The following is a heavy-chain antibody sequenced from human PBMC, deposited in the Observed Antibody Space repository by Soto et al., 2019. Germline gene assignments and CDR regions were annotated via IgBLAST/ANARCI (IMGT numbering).Heavy chain of an antibody. V-gene: IGHV4-59*03. D-gene: IGHD3-22*01. CDR1: GRPIKSEY. CDR2: IGHSGTT. Sequence: SETLSLTWPVTGRPIKSEYLTLVRQPSEEGLECIGCIGHSGTTNYNPSHKSRVAISIDTQKNQFSLQLSSVTVADTAFYYCAGGGSIVVVTRRLMDVWGKGTTVTVSS. CDR3: AGGGSIVVVTRRLMDV. J-gene: IGHJ6*03.